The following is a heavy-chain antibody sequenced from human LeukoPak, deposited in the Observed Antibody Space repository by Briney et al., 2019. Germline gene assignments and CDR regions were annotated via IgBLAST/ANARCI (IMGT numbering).Heavy chain of an antibody. V-gene: IGHV4-39*01. CDR3: ARGIRVSSWLENQNWFDP. J-gene: IGHJ5*02. CDR1: GGSISSSSYY. D-gene: IGHD6-13*01. CDR2: IYYSGST. Sequence: PSETLSLTCTVSGGSISSSSYYWGWIRQPPGKELEWIGSIYYSGSTYYNPSLKSRVTISVDTSKNQFSLKLSSVTAADTAVYYCARGIRVSSWLENQNWFDPWGQGTLVTVSS.